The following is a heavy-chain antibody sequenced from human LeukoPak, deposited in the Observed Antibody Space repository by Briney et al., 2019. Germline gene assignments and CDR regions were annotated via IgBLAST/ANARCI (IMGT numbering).Heavy chain of an antibody. CDR1: GYTFTSYY. V-gene: IGHV1-46*01. CDR2: ISPSSSST. CDR3: ARGGSRSPRDAFDI. J-gene: IGHJ3*02. Sequence: ASVKVSCKASGYTFTSYYMHWVRQAPGQGLEWIGIISPSSSSTTYAQKFQGRVTMTRDMSTSTVYMELSSLRSEDTAVYFCARGGSRSPRDAFDIWGQGTMVTVSS. D-gene: IGHD3-16*01.